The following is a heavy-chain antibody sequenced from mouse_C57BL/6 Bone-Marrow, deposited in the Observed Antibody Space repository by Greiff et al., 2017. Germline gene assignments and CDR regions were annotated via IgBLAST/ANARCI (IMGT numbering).Heavy chain of an antibody. V-gene: IGHV1-64*01. J-gene: IGHJ2*01. CDR2: IHPTSGST. CDR3: ASQGKVAPPSLDY. Sequence: VQLQQPGAELVKPGASVKLSCKASGYTLTSYWMHWVKQRPGQGLEWIGMIHPTSGSTNYNEKFKSKARLTVDKSSSTAYMQLSSLTSEDAAVYYWASQGKVAPPSLDYWGQGTTLTVSS. CDR1: GYTLTSYW. D-gene: IGHD1-1*01.